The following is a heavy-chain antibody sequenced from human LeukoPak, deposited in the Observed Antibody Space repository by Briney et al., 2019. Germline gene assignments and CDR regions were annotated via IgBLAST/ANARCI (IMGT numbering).Heavy chain of an antibody. V-gene: IGHV3-15*01. D-gene: IGHD6-13*01. CDR2: VRCETDGGTT. Sequence: PGGSLRLSCAASGFTFSNAWMHWVRQAPGKGLEWVSLVRCETDGGTTDYAAPVQGSFTISRDDSKNTLDLQMNRRETDDTAVYYCTTLSYAAAPTGGEGTLVTVPS. CDR3: TTLSYAAAPT. CDR1: GFTFSNAW. J-gene: IGHJ4*02.